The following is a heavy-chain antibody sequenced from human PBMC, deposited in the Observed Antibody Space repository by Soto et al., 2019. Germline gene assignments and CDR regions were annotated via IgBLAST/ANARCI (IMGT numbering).Heavy chain of an antibody. Sequence: GGSLRLSCVASGFTFRSYTMSWVRQAPGRGLEWVASIIGGDGNTYYADSVKGRFTISRDNSKNTLYLQMNSLRAEDTAVYYCARDSTRGYDSSGYYFDYWGQGTLVTVSS. CDR3: ARDSTRGYDSSGYYFDY. CDR2: IIGGDGNT. CDR1: GFTFRSYT. D-gene: IGHD3-22*01. J-gene: IGHJ4*02. V-gene: IGHV3-23*01.